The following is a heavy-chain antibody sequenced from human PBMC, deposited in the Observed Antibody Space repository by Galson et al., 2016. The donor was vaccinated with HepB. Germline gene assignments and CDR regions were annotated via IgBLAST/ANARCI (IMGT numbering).Heavy chain of an antibody. J-gene: IGHJ4*02. V-gene: IGHV3-23*01. CDR1: GFTFSTYA. D-gene: IGHD4-23*01. CDR3: AKARDGGHSD. CDR2: ISGSGGTT. Sequence: SLRLSCAASGFTFSTYAMRWVRQAPGKGLECVSCISGSGGTTSYADSVKGRFTISRDNTKNTLYLQMNSLRAEDTAVYYCAKARDGGHSDWGQGTLVTVSS.